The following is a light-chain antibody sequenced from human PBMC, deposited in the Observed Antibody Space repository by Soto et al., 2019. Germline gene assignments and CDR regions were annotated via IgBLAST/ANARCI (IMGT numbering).Light chain of an antibody. J-gene: IGLJ2*01. CDR2: EDN. V-gene: IGLV6-57*04. CDR1: SGRIVSNF. CDR3: QSFHSSAVI. Sequence: NFMLTQPHSVSESPGKTVTVSCTRSSGRIVSNFVQWYQQRPGSAPTTVIYEDNQRPSGVPDRFSGAIDSSSNSASLTISGLKTEEESDYYCQSFHSSAVIFGGGTKLTVL.